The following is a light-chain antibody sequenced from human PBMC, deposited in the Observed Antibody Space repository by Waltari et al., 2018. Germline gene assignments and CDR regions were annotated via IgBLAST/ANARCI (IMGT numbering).Light chain of an antibody. CDR3: QKHDRLPAT. J-gene: IGKJ1*01. CDR1: QSIGRY. Sequence: EIVFTPSPDTLSLSPGERATLCCMASQSIGRYLVWYQQKPGQAPRLLIYGASTRAYGIPDRFSGSGSGTDFSLTISRLEPEDFAVYHCQKHDRLPATFGQGTKVEIK. CDR2: GAS. V-gene: IGKV3-20*01.